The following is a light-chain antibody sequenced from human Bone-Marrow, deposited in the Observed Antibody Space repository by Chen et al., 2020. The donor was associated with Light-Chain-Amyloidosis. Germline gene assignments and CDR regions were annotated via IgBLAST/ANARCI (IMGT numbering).Light chain of an antibody. J-gene: IGLJ3*02. Sequence: QSVLTQPPSVSGAPAQRVTISCTGSSSNIGAGYDVHWYPQLPGTAPNPLIYGNSNRPSGVPDRFSGAKSGTSASLAITGLQAEDEADYYCQSYDSSLSAWVFGGGTKLTVL. CDR3: QSYDSSLSAWV. CDR1: SSNIGAGYD. V-gene: IGLV1-40*01. CDR2: GNS.